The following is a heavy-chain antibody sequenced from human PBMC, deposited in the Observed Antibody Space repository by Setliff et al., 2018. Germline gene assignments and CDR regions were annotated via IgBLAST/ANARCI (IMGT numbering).Heavy chain of an antibody. CDR2: IIPIFGTA. CDR1: GGTFSSYA. CDR3: AKVLDTTGYYYFDF. J-gene: IGHJ4*02. V-gene: IGHV1-69*05. Sequence: SVKVSCKASGGTFSSYAISWVRQAPGQGLEWMGGIIPIFGTANYAQKFQGRVTITTDESTSTAYMELNSLRAEDTAVYYCAKVLDTTGYYYFDFWGQGTLVTVSS. D-gene: IGHD3-22*01.